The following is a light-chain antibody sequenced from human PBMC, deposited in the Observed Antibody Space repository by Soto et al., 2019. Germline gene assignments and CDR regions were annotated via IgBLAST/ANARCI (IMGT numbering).Light chain of an antibody. CDR1: QDIGGR. Sequence: DIQMTQSPSSVSASVGDRITITCRTSQDIGGRLARFQQKPGKAPQYLIYAASTLQSGVPSRFSGSGSGTDFTLTISCLQSEDFATYYCQQYYSYPLTFGQGTKVDIK. CDR3: QQYYSYPLT. J-gene: IGKJ1*01. V-gene: IGKV1D-16*01. CDR2: AAS.